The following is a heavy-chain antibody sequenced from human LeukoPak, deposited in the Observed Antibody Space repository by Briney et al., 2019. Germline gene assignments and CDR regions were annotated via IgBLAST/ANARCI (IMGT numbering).Heavy chain of an antibody. Sequence: QPGGSLRLSCATSGFPFSRYWMSWVRQAPGKGLEWVANINQDGSEKNYVGSVKGRFTVSRANARNSLYLQMNSLRAEDTAVYYCARDDSSWYGYWGQGILVTVSS. CDR3: ARDDSSWYGY. CDR2: INQDGSEK. D-gene: IGHD3-22*01. J-gene: IGHJ4*02. V-gene: IGHV3-7*01. CDR1: GFPFSRYW.